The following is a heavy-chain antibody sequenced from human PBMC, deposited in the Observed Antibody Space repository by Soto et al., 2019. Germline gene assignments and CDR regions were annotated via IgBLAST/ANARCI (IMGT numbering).Heavy chain of an antibody. CDR1: GGSVNSASYY. Sequence: QVQLQESGPGLVKPSETLSLTCSVSGGSVNSASYYWSWIRQPPGKGLEWIGYIYYSGSTNYNPSLKSRVTISTDTSKNQFSLKLSSVTAADTAVYYCTRAYFYDDSGYDWGQGTLVTVSS. D-gene: IGHD3-22*01. CDR2: IYYSGST. J-gene: IGHJ4*02. V-gene: IGHV4-61*01. CDR3: TRAYFYDDSGYD.